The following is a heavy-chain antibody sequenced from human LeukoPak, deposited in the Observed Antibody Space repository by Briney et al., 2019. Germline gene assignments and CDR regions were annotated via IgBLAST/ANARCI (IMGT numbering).Heavy chain of an antibody. V-gene: IGHV3-66*01. D-gene: IGHD3-10*01. CDR2: IYSGGST. J-gene: IGHJ5*02. CDR1: GFTVSSNY. CDR3: ARDYYGSLGWFDP. Sequence: GGSLRLSCAASGFTVSSNYMSWVRQAPGKGLEWVSVIYSGGSTYYADSVKGRFTISRDNSKNTLSLQMNSLRAEDTAVYYCARDYYGSLGWFDPWGQGTLVTVSS.